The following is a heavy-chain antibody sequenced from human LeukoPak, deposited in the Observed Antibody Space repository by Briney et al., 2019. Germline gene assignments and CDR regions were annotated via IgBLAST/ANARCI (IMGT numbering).Heavy chain of an antibody. D-gene: IGHD6-19*01. J-gene: IGHJ6*02. Sequence: ASVKVSCKASGYNFSSYAMHWVRQAPGQRLEWMGWINTGNGNTIYSQKFQGRVTFTRDTSASTAYMELSSLRSEDTAVYFCARENGFIAVAGEDYGMDVWGQGTTVTVSS. CDR2: INTGNGNT. CDR3: ARENGFIAVAGEDYGMDV. CDR1: GYNFSSYA. V-gene: IGHV1-3*04.